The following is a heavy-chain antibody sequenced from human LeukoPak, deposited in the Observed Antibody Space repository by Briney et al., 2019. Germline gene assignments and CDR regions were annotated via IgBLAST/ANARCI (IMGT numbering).Heavy chain of an antibody. CDR2: IRYSGSA. CDR1: GGSISSSSYY. Sequence: SETLSLTCVVSGGSISSSSYYWGWIRQPPGEGLEWIGNIRYSGSAYNSPSLKSRVTMSVDTSKNQFSLKLTSVTAADTAVYYCARDVPTAVAGAFDIWGQGTMVTVSS. D-gene: IGHD6-19*01. CDR3: ARDVPTAVAGAFDI. J-gene: IGHJ3*02. V-gene: IGHV4-39*07.